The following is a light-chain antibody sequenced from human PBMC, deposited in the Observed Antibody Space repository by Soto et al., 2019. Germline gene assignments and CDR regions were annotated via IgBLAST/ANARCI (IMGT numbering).Light chain of an antibody. CDR3: FSYTGTYTVV. V-gene: IGLV2-11*01. CDR1: SSDVGGYNY. Sequence: QSALPQPRSVSGSPGQSVTISCTGTSSDVGGYNYVSWYHQHPAKAPKLMIYDVSKRPSGVPDRFSGSRSGNTASLTISGLQAEDEADYYCFSYTGTYTVVFGGGTKLAV. CDR2: DVS. J-gene: IGLJ3*02.